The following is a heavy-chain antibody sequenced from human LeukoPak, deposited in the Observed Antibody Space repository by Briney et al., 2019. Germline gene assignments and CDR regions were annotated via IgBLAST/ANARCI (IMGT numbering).Heavy chain of an antibody. CDR1: GFTFSSHW. D-gene: IGHD1/OR15-1a*01. CDR2: IDYEGGTT. Sequence: SGGSLRLSCVASGFTFSSHWMHWVRQVPGKGLVWVSRIDYEGGTTDYADSVEGRFTISRDNARNTLYLQTNSLRAEDTAIYYCARNNWGIDYWGLGTLVTVSS. V-gene: IGHV3-74*01. J-gene: IGHJ4*01. CDR3: ARNNWGIDY.